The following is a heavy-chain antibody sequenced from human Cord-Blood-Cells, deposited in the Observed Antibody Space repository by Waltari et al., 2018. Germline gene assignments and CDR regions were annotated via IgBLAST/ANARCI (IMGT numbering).Heavy chain of an antibody. Sequence: QLQLQESGPGLVKPSETLSLTCTVSGGSISSSSYYWGWIRQPPGKGLEWFGSIYYSGSTYSNPSLKSRVTISVDTSKNQFSLKLSSVTAADTAVYYCARHNSIFGVVNDYWGQGTLVTVSS. CDR2: IYYSGST. D-gene: IGHD3-3*01. CDR1: GGSISSSSYY. CDR3: ARHNSIFGVVNDY. V-gene: IGHV4-39*01. J-gene: IGHJ4*02.